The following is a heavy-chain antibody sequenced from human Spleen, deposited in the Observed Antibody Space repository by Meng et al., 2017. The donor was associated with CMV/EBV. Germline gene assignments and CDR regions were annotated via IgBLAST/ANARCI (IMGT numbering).Heavy chain of an antibody. CDR1: SSTTDYYH. D-gene: IGHD6-13*01. J-gene: IGHJ4*02. CDR3: ARSLRGGAVAGTLVQY. V-gene: IGHV4-31*02. CDR2: IHSSGTT. Sequence: SSTTDYYHWTWLRQHPGKGLEWIAYIHSSGTTYSNPSLKSRVSLSVDTSKNQFSLNLSSVTAADTALYYCARSLRGGAVAGTLVQYWGQGSLVTVSS.